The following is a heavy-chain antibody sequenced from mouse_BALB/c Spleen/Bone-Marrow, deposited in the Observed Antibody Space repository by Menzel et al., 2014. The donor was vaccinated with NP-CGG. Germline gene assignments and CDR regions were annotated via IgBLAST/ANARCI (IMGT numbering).Heavy chain of an antibody. CDR1: GYTFSSYW. V-gene: IGHV1-9*01. CDR2: ILPGSGST. CDR3: AREDGLWYFDV. D-gene: IGHD1-1*01. J-gene: IGHJ1*01. Sequence: VKFLESGAELMKPGASVKISCKATGYTFSSYWIEWAKQRPGHGLEWIGEILPGSGSTNYNEKFKGKATFTADTSSNTAYMQLSSLTSEDSAVYYCAREDGLWYFDVWGAGTTVTVSS.